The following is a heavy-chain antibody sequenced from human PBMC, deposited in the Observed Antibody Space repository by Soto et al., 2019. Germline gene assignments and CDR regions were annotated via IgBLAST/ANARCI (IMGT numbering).Heavy chain of an antibody. D-gene: IGHD3-22*01. CDR3: ARGDYYDTSGPFSDAFDI. J-gene: IGHJ3*02. V-gene: IGHV3-66*01. CDR2: VYSGGDS. CDR1: GFTVSSNY. Sequence: GGSLRLSCAASGFTVSSNYMTWVRQAPGKGLEWVSLVYSGGDSYFADSVKGRFTISRDNSKNTLSLQMNSLRAEDTAVYFCARGDYYDTSGPFSDAFDIWGQGTMVTVSS.